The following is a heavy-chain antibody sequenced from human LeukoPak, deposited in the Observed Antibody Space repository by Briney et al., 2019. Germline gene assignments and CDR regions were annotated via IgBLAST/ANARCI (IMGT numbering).Heavy chain of an antibody. CDR1: HYSISSNYY. V-gene: IGHV4-38-2*02. Sequence: SETLSLTCTVSHYSISSNYYWGWIRPPPGKGLEWIGSIYHSGSTYYNPSLKSRVTISVDTSKNQFSLKLTSVTAADTAVYYCARSSGYMSYWGQGTLVTVSS. CDR2: IYHSGST. J-gene: IGHJ4*02. D-gene: IGHD3-22*01. CDR3: ARSSGYMSY.